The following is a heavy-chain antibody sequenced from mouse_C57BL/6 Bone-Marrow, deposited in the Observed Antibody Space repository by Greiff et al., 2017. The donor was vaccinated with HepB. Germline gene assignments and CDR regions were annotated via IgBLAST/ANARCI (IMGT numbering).Heavy chain of an antibody. CDR3: ARGRCLLRYFDV. V-gene: IGHV5-16*01. J-gene: IGHJ1*03. CDR2: INYDGSST. D-gene: IGHD1-1*01. Sequence: EVKLMESEGGLVQPGSSMKLSCTASGFTFSDYYMAWVRQVPEKGLEWVANINYDGSSTYYLDSLKSRFIISRDNAKNILYLQMSSLKSEDTATYYCARGRCLLRYFDVWGTGTTVTVSS. CDR1: GFTFSDYY.